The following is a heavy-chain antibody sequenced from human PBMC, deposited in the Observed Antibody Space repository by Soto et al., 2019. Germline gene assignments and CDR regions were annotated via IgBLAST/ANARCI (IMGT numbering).Heavy chain of an antibody. V-gene: IGHV1-18*01. J-gene: IGHJ4*02. CDR1: GYTFTNSA. Sequence: QVQLVQSGGELKKPGASVKVSCKASGYTFTNSAISWVRQAPGRGLEWMGWVNTYNGNPNYAQIFQGRVTMTTDTATCTVNMELRSLKSDASDIYYCARDSQYSIRWQRFDSLGQGALVTVAS. CDR2: VNTYNGNP. CDR3: ARDSQYSIRWQRFDS. D-gene: IGHD6-13*01.